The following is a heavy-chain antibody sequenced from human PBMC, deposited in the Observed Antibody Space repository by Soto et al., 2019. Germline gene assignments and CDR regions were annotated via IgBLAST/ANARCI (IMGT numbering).Heavy chain of an antibody. Sequence: QVQLVQSGAEVKKPGASVKVSCKASGYTFTSYGISWVRQAPGQGLEWMGWISAYNGNTNYAQKLQGRVTMTTDTSTSTAYRELRSLRADDTAVYYCAREGAKRYCSGGSCYYGKHGMDVWGQGTTVTVSS. CDR1: GYTFTSYG. D-gene: IGHD2-15*01. CDR2: ISAYNGNT. CDR3: AREGAKRYCSGGSCYYGKHGMDV. J-gene: IGHJ6*02. V-gene: IGHV1-18*04.